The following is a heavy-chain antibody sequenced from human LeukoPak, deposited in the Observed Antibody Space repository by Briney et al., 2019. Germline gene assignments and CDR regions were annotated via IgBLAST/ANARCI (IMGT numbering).Heavy chain of an antibody. J-gene: IGHJ4*02. V-gene: IGHV1-46*01. D-gene: IGHD4-17*01. CDR1: GYTFTSYY. CDR3: ARDPSRDYGDYASYFDY. CDR2: INPSGGST. Sequence: ASVKVSCKAYGYTFTSYYMHWVRQAPGQGLEWMGIINPSGGSTSYAQKFQGRVTMTRDMSTSTVYMELSSLRSEDTAVYYCARDPSRDYGDYASYFDYWGQGTLVTVSS.